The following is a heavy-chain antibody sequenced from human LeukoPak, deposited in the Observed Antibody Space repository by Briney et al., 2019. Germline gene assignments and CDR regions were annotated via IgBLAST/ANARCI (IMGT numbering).Heavy chain of an antibody. CDR2: IIPIFGTA. J-gene: IGHJ3*02. D-gene: IGHD2-2*01. CDR1: GGTFSSYA. Sequence: GSSVKVSCKASGGTFSSYAISWVRQAPGQGLEWMGGIIPIFGTANYAQKFQGRVTITTDESTSTAYMELSSLRSEDTAVYYCARELRGRQLPDDAFDIWGQGTMVTVSS. CDR3: ARELRGRQLPDDAFDI. V-gene: IGHV1-69*05.